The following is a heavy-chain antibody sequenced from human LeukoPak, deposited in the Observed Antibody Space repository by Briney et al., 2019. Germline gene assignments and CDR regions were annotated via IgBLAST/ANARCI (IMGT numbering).Heavy chain of an antibody. CDR2: MNPNSGNT. V-gene: IGHV1-8*01. Sequence: GASVKVSCKASGYTFTGYDINWVRQATGQGLEWMGWMNPNSGNTGYAQKFQGRVTMTRNTSISTAYMELSSLRSEDTAVYYCARVYLLSGIRYFDWLSYYYYYMDVWGKGTTVTISS. D-gene: IGHD3-9*01. CDR3: ARVYLLSGIRYFDWLSYYYYYMDV. CDR1: GYTFTGYD. J-gene: IGHJ6*03.